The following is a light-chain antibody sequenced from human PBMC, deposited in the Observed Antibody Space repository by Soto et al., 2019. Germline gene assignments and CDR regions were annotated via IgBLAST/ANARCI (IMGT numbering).Light chain of an antibody. V-gene: IGKV3-15*01. CDR2: DTS. Sequence: EVVMRQSPATLSVSPGEGATLSCRASQEIGDTLAWYQHKPGQTPRLLIYDTSTRATGVPARFSGSRSGTEFTLTINSLQSEDFAVYYCQRYNNWPLTFGGGTKVDIK. CDR3: QRYNNWPLT. CDR1: QEIGDT. J-gene: IGKJ4*01.